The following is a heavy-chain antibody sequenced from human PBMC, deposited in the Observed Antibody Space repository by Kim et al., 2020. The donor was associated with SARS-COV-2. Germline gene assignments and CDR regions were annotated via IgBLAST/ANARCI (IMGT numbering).Heavy chain of an antibody. CDR3: AKDNDYYGSGMDY. Sequence: GGSLRLSCAASGFTFDDYTMHWVRQAPGKGLEWVSLISWDGGSTYYADSVKGRFTISRDNSKNSLYLQMNSLRTEDTALYYCAKDNDYYGSGMDYWGQGTLVTVSS. J-gene: IGHJ4*02. D-gene: IGHD3-10*01. CDR1: GFTFDDYT. V-gene: IGHV3-43*01. CDR2: ISWDGGST.